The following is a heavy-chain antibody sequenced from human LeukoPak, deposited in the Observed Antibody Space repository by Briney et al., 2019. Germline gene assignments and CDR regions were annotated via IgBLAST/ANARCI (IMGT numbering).Heavy chain of an antibody. J-gene: IGHJ4*02. CDR2: ISGSGGST. CDR3: AKETPEGVTFDY. D-gene: IGHD5-18*01. CDR1: AFTFSSYA. V-gene: IGHV3-23*01. Sequence: GGSLRLSCAASAFTFSSYAMSWVRQAPGKGLEWVSAISGSGGSTYYADSVKGRFTISRDNSKNTLFLQMSGLRAEDTAVYYCAKETPEGVTFDYWGQGTLVTVSS.